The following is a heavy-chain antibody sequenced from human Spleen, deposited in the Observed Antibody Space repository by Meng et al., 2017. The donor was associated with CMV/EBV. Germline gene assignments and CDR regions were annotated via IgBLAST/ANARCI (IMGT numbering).Heavy chain of an antibody. CDR3: ARDRGSSGGCDF. J-gene: IGHJ4*02. CDR2: ISYNGNS. Sequence: QVQLQESGPGLVQPSQTLPLTCTVSGGSINSGDYYWSWIRQPPGKGLEWIGYISYNGNSYYNSSLKSRVTISADTSKNQFSLNLGSVTAADTAVYYCARDRGSSGGCDFWGQGTLVTVSS. CDR1: GGSINSGDYY. D-gene: IGHD6-25*01. V-gene: IGHV4-30-4*08.